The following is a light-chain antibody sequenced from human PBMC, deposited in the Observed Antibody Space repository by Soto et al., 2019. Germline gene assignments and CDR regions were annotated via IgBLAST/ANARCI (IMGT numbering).Light chain of an antibody. V-gene: IGLV2-8*01. Sequence: QSALTQPPSASGSPGQSVTISCTGTSSDIGIYDFVSWYQQHPGKAPKLLIYEVSKRPSGVPDRFSGSKSGNTASLTVSELQTEDAADYYCSSYAGTNDPGVFGAGTKVTVL. CDR3: SSYAGTNDPGV. CDR1: SSDIGIYDF. J-gene: IGLJ1*01. CDR2: EVS.